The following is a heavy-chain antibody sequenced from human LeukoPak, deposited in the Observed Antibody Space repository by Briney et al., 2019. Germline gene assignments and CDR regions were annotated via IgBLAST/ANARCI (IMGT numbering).Heavy chain of an antibody. D-gene: IGHD5-24*01. CDR2: VYPSDSDT. CDR3: TRERWDLSKAAFDI. CDR1: GYSFTSYW. Sequence: GESLKISCQGSGYSFTSYWIGWVRQMPGKGLEWMGIVYPSDSDTRYSPSFQGQVTISVDKSISTAYLQWSSLQASDTAIYYCTRERWDLSKAAFDIWGQGTMVTVFS. V-gene: IGHV5-51*01. J-gene: IGHJ3*02.